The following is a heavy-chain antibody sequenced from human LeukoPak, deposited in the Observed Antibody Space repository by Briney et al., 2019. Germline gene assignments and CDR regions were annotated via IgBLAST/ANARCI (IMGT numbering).Heavy chain of an antibody. CDR3: ARGQFQRDY. Sequence: PSKTLSLTCAVYGGSFSGYYWNWIRQPPGKGLEWIGEINHSGRTKYNPSLKSRVTISVDTSKNQFSLILSSVTAADTAVYYCARGQFQRDYWGQGTLVTVSS. D-gene: IGHD5-24*01. V-gene: IGHV4-34*01. J-gene: IGHJ4*02. CDR2: INHSGRT. CDR1: GGSFSGYY.